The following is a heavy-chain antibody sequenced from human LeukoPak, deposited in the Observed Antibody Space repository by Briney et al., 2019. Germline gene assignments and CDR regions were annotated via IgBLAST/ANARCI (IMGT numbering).Heavy chain of an antibody. CDR2: INHSGST. V-gene: IGHV4-34*01. Sequence: PSETLSLTCAVYGGSSSGYYWSWIRQPPGKGLEWIGEINHSGSTNYNPSLKSRVTISVDTSKNQFSLKLSSVTAADTAVYYCARGRGYSSSPFDYWGQGTLVTVSS. D-gene: IGHD6-6*01. J-gene: IGHJ4*02. CDR3: ARGRGYSSSPFDY. CDR1: GGSSSGYY.